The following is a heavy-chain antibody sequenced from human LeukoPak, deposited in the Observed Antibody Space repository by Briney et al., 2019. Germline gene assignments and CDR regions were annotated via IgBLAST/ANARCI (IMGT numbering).Heavy chain of an antibody. J-gene: IGHJ4*02. Sequence: GSLRLSCAASGFTFRSYGIHWVRPAPGKGLGWVAFILFNGSNQYYGDSVKGRFTISRDNSKNTLYLQMNSLRAEDTAVYFCAKARVGAIRDIDYWGQGTLVTVSS. V-gene: IGHV3-30*02. CDR3: AKARVGAIRDIDY. CDR2: ILFNGSNQ. CDR1: GFTFRSYG. D-gene: IGHD1-26*01.